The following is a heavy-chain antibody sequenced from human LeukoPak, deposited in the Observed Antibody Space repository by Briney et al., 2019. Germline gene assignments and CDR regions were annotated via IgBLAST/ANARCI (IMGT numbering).Heavy chain of an antibody. Sequence: GSLRLSCAASGFTFSSYSMNWVRQPPGKGLEWIGEINHSGSTNYNPSLKSRVTISVDTSKNQFSLKLSSVTAADTAVYYCAREGDAFDIWGQGTMVTVSS. J-gene: IGHJ3*02. CDR1: GFTFSSYS. CDR3: AREGDAFDI. V-gene: IGHV4-34*01. CDR2: INHSGST.